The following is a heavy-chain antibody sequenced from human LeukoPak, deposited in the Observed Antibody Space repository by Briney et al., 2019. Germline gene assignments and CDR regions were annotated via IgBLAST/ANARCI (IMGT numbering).Heavy chain of an antibody. Sequence: PSETLSLTCAVYGGSFSGYYWSWIRQPPGKGLEWIGEINHSGSTNYNPSLKSRVTISVDTSKNQFSLKLSSVTAADTAVYYCARGANLYYYYYMDVWGKGTTVTISS. V-gene: IGHV4-34*01. CDR3: ARGANLYYYYYMDV. J-gene: IGHJ6*03. CDR1: GGSFSGYY. D-gene: IGHD1-1*01. CDR2: INHSGST.